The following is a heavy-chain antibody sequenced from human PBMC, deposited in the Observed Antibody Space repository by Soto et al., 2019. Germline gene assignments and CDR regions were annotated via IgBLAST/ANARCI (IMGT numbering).Heavy chain of an antibody. CDR3: ARDPKTIGGQFWAYNWLDS. J-gene: IGHJ5*01. CDR1: GGSVSSDP. V-gene: IGHV1-69*13. CDR2: IIPIFGSP. Sequence: GASVKVSCKASGGSVSSDPISWVRQAPGQGLEWMGGIIPIFGSPTYAQRFQGRDTSENTLYLEMNSLTAADTAVYYCARDPKTIGGQFWAYNWLDSWGQGTLVTVSS. D-gene: IGHD1-7*01.